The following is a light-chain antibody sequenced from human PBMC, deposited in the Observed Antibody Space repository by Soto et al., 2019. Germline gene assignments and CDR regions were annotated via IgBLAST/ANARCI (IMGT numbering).Light chain of an antibody. CDR3: QQADSFPFT. CDR2: TAS. Sequence: DIQMTQSPSSVSASVGDRVTITCRASQGISSWLGWYQQKPGKAPKLLIYTASTLLSGVPSRFSGSGSGTVFTLTSSSLQPEDFATYYCQQADSFPFTFGPGTKVDIK. CDR1: QGISSW. J-gene: IGKJ3*01. V-gene: IGKV1-12*01.